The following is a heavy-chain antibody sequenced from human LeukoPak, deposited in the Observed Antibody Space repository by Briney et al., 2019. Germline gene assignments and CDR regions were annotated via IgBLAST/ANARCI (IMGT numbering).Heavy chain of an antibody. CDR1: GYTFPFYY. D-gene: IGHD2-21*02. CDR3: ARDHYHKIHSVMVTAPDY. J-gene: IGHJ4*02. CDR2: LNPNSGGT. V-gene: IGHV1-2*02. Sequence: VQVSCNASGYTFPFYYMYWVRPAPGQGLEWMGWLNPNSGGTNYAQQVQGRVTMTRDTSISTAYMELSSLRSEDTAVYYCARDHYHKIHSVMVTAPDYWGQGTLVIVSS.